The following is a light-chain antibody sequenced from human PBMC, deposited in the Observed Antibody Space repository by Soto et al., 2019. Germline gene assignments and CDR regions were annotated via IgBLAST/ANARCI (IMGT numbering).Light chain of an antibody. CDR2: GNT. V-gene: IGLV1-40*01. J-gene: IGLJ2*01. CDR3: LSFDSSLSVV. CDR1: SSNIGAGYD. Sequence: VLTQPPSVSGAPGQRVTISCTGSSSNIGAGYDVHWYQQLPGRAPKLLIYGNTNRPSGVPDRFSGSKSGTSASLAITGLQAEDEADYYCLSFDSSLSVVFGGGTQLTVL.